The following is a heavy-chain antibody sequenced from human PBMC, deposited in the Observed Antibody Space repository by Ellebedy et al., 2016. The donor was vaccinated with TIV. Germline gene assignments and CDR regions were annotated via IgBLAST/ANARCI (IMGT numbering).Heavy chain of an antibody. CDR1: GFTFSSYA. V-gene: IGHV3-48*02. Sequence: GESLKISXAASGFTFSSYAMNWVRQAPGKGLEWVSYINTGSGTIYYADSVKGRFTISRDNAKNSLFLQMNSLRDEDTAVYYCARAQQMVNHDPFDIWGQGTMVTVSS. CDR3: ARAQQMVNHDPFDI. J-gene: IGHJ3*02. D-gene: IGHD6-13*01. CDR2: INTGSGTI.